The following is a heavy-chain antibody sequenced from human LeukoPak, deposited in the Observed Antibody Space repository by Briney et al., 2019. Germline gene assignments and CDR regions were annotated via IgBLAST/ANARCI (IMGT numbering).Heavy chain of an antibody. D-gene: IGHD3-10*01. CDR3: ARHMSVSYDAFDL. J-gene: IGHJ3*01. V-gene: IGHV4-59*08. Sequence: KASETLSLTCTVSGGSISAYYWTWLRQTPGRGLEWIGYVYYTGRTLYNPSLESRVTISVDTSKTQFSLTVTSVTAADTAVYYCARHMSVSYDAFDLWGRGTTVTVSS. CDR1: GGSISAYY. CDR2: VYYTGRT.